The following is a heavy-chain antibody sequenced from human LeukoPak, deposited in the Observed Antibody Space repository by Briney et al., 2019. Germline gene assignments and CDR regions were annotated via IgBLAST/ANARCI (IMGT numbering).Heavy chain of an antibody. CDR1: GFTFSSYG. V-gene: IGHV3-30*19. Sequence: GGSLRLSCAASGFTFSSYGMHWVRQAPGKGLEWVAVIWYDGSNKYYADSVKGRFTISRDNSKNTLYLQMNSLRAEDTAVYYCARGGYDAHFDYWGQGTLVTVSS. CDR2: IWYDGSNK. J-gene: IGHJ4*02. CDR3: ARGGYDAHFDY. D-gene: IGHD5-12*01.